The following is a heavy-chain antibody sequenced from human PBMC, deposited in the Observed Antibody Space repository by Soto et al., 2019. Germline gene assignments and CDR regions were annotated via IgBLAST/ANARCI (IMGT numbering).Heavy chain of an antibody. Sequence: GASVKVSCKASGGTFSSYAISWVRQAPGQGLEWMGGIIPIFGTANYAQKFQGRVTITADKSTSTAYMELSSLRSEDTAVYYCARDLTVAAAGTDYYYGMDVWGQGTTVTVSS. CDR3: ARDLTVAAAGTDYYYGMDV. CDR2: IIPIFGTA. D-gene: IGHD6-13*01. V-gene: IGHV1-69*06. CDR1: GGTFSSYA. J-gene: IGHJ6*02.